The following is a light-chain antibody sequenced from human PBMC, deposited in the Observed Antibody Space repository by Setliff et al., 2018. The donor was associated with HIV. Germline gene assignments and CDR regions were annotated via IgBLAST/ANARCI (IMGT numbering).Light chain of an antibody. CDR3: QSYDSSLRGFV. J-gene: IGLJ1*01. CDR1: SSNIGTGYD. CDR2: DNN. Sequence: QSVLTQPPSVSGAPGQRVTISCTGSSSNIGTGYDVHWYQQLPGTAPKLLIHDNNNRPSGVPDRFSGSKSGTSASLAITGLQAEDEADYYCQSYDSSLRGFVFGSGTKVTVL. V-gene: IGLV1-40*01.